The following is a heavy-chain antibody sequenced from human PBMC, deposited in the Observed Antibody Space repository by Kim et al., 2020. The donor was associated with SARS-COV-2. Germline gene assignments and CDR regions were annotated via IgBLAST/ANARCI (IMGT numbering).Heavy chain of an antibody. J-gene: IGHJ4*02. D-gene: IGHD3-10*01. V-gene: IGHV4-34*01. Sequence: SRVTISVVTSKNQFSLKLSSVTAADTAVYYCARGRSSLLWFGEARYYFDYWGQGTLVTVSS. CDR3: ARGRSSLLWFGEARYYFDY.